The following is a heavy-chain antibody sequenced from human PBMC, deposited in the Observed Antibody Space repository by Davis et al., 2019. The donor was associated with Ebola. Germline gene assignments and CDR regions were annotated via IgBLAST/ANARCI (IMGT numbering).Heavy chain of an antibody. J-gene: IGHJ4*02. D-gene: IGHD4-17*01. Sequence: SVKVSCKASGGTFSSYAISWVRQAPGQGLEWMGRIIPILGIANYAQKFQGRVTITADKSTSTAYMELSSLRSEDTAVYYCATVGNDYGDYDYWGQGTLVTVSS. CDR2: IIPILGIA. CDR3: ATVGNDYGDYDY. V-gene: IGHV1-69*04. CDR1: GGTFSSYA.